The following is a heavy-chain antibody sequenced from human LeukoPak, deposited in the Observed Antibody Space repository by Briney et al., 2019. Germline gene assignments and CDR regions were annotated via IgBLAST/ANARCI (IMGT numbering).Heavy chain of an antibody. V-gene: IGHV3-33*08. Sequence: GGSLRLSCAASGFTFSSYGMHWVRQAPGKGLEWVAVIWYGGSNKYYADSVKGRFTISRDNSKNTLYLQMNSLRAEDTAVYYCAKAGVLGYYYYMDVWGKGTTVTASS. D-gene: IGHD2-8*02. J-gene: IGHJ6*03. CDR2: IWYGGSNK. CDR3: AKAGVLGYYYYMDV. CDR1: GFTFSSYG.